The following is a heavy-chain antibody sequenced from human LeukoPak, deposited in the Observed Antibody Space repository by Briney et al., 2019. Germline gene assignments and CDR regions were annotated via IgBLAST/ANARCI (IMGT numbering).Heavy chain of an antibody. CDR2: MNPNSGNT. J-gene: IGHJ4*02. CDR3: ARGSGGSGY. D-gene: IGHD3-10*01. Sequence: ASVTVSFTSSAYTFTIYDIDWVRQAPGQGLEWMGWMNPNSGNTGYAQKFQGRVTITRNTSISKDYMELSSLRSEDTAAYYCARGSGGSGYWGQGTLVTVSS. CDR1: AYTFTIYD. V-gene: IGHV1-8*01.